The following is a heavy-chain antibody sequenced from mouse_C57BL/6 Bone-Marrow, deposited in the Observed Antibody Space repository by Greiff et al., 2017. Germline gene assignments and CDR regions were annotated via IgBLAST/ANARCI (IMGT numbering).Heavy chain of an antibody. CDR1: GYSITSGYY. D-gene: IGHD6-5*01. Sequence: DVQLQESGPGLVKPSQSLSLTCSVTGYSITSGYYWNWIRQFPGNKLEWMGYISYDGSHNYNPSLKNRISITRYTSKNQFFLKLNSVTTEDTATYYCPTPSYVNYFDYWAKAPLSQSPQ. J-gene: IGHJ2*01. CDR3: PTPSYVNYFDY. V-gene: IGHV3-6*01. CDR2: ISYDGSH.